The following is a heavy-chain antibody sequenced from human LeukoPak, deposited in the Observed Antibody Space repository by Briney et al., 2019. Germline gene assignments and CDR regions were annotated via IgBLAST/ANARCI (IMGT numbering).Heavy chain of an antibody. CDR1: GFTFDDYA. CDR2: ITWNRDNI. Sequence: GRSLRLSCTVSGFTFDDYAFHWVRRAPGKGLEWVSGITWNRDNIGYGDSVKGRFTVSRDNVKKVLYLQMNNLRPEDTAVYYCAKDLSSAITSALVLDVWGQGATVIVSS. J-gene: IGHJ6*02. CDR3: AKDLSSAITSALVLDV. V-gene: IGHV3-9*01. D-gene: IGHD3-22*01.